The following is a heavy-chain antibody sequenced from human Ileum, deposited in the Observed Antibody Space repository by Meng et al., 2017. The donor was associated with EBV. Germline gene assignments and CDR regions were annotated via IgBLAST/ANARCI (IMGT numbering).Heavy chain of an antibody. D-gene: IGHD1-26*01. CDR3: ASRELAPFDY. CDR1: GGSFSSRKYY. Sequence: LQLQESGPGLVKPSETLSLTCSVSGGSFSSRKYYWGWIRQPPGKALEWIASIYYSGTTYYNPSLQSRVSISVDKSKNQVSLNMTSMTAADTAVYYCASRELAPFDYWGQGTLVTVSS. V-gene: IGHV4-39*07. CDR2: IYYSGTT. J-gene: IGHJ4*02.